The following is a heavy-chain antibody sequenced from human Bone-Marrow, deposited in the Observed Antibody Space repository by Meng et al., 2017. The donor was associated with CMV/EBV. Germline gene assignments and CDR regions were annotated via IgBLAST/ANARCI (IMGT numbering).Heavy chain of an antibody. CDR1: GFTFSSYG. V-gene: IGHV3-33*06. CDR3: AKDTNSNLDY. D-gene: IGHD4-11*01. CDR2: IWYDGSNK. J-gene: IGHJ4*02. Sequence: GGSLRLSCAASGFTFSSYGMHWVRQAPGKGLEWVAVIWYDGSNKYYADSVKGRITISRDNSKNTLYLQMNSLRAEDTAVYYCAKDTNSNLDYWGQGTTVTVSS.